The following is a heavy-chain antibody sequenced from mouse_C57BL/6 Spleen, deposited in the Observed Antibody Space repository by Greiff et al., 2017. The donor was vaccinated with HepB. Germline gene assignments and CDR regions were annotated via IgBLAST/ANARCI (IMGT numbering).Heavy chain of an antibody. V-gene: IGHV14-4*01. CDR1: GFNIKDDY. CDR3: TEGYYSNYEGFAY. CDR2: IDPENGDT. Sequence: EVMLVESGAELVRPGASVKLSCTASGFNIKDDYMHWVKQRPEQGLEWIGWIDPENGDTEYASKFQGKATITADTSSNTAYLQLSSLTSEDTAVYYCTEGYYSNYEGFAYWGQGTLVTVSA. J-gene: IGHJ3*01. D-gene: IGHD2-5*01.